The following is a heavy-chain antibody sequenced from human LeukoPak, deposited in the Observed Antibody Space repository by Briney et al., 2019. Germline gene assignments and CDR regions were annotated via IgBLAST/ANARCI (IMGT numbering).Heavy chain of an antibody. CDR1: GYTLTELS. J-gene: IGHJ3*02. Sequence: ASVKVSCKVSGYTLTELSMHWVRQAPGKGLEWRGGFDPEDGETIYAQKFQGRVTMTEDTSTDTAYMELSSLRSEDTAVYYCANRIAAAGTRDAFDIWGQGTMVTVSS. D-gene: IGHD6-13*01. CDR2: FDPEDGET. CDR3: ANRIAAAGTRDAFDI. V-gene: IGHV1-24*01.